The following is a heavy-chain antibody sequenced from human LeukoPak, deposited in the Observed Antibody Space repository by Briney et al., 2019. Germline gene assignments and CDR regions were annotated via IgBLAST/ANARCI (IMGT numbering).Heavy chain of an antibody. CDR2: IKQDGSEK. CDR3: AGDIVASLPYYYGMDV. CDR1: GFTFSSYW. J-gene: IGHJ6*02. D-gene: IGHD5-12*01. V-gene: IGHV3-7*04. Sequence: GGSLRLSCAAYGFTFSSYWMIWVRQAPGKGLEWVANIKQDGSEKYYVDSVKGRFTISRDNAKNSLYLQMNSLRAEDTAVYYCAGDIVASLPYYYGMDVWGQGTTVTVSS.